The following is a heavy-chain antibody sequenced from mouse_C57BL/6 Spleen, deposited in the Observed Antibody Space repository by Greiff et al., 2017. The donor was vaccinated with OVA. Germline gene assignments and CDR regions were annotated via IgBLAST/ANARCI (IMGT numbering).Heavy chain of an antibody. V-gene: IGHV5-16*01. CDR2: INYDGSST. D-gene: IGHD1-1*01. Sequence: EVKLVESEGGLVQPGSSMKLSCTASGFTFSDYYMAWVRQVPEKGLEWVANINYDGSSTYYLDSLKSRFTISRDNAKNILYLQMRSLKSEDTATYYCARDHNGSSLDDWGQGTTLTVSS. CDR3: ARDHNGSSLDD. CDR1: GFTFSDYY. J-gene: IGHJ2*01.